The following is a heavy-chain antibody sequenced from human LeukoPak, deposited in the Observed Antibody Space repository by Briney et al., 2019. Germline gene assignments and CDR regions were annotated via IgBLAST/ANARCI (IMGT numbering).Heavy chain of an antibody. CDR3: ARDMFVVVPAATLGWYFDL. Sequence: GGSLRLSCAASGFTFSSYGMHWVRQAPGKGLEWVAVIGYDGSNKYYADSVKGRFTISRDNSKNTLYLQMNSLRAEDTAVYYCARDMFVVVPAATLGWYFDLWGRGTLVTVSS. CDR2: IGYDGSNK. J-gene: IGHJ2*01. V-gene: IGHV3-33*01. D-gene: IGHD2-2*01. CDR1: GFTFSSYG.